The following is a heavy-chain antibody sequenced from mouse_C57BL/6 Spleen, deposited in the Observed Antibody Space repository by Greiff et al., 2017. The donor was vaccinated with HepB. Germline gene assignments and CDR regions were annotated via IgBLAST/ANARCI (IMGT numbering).Heavy chain of an antibody. Sequence: VQLQQSGPELVKPGASVKISCKASGYSFTDYNMNWVKQSNGKSLEWIGVINPNYGTTSYNQKFKGKATLTVDRSSSTAYLQLNSLTSEDSAVYYRARIWDYDGGYAMDYWGKGTSVTVSS. CDR1: GYSFTDYN. J-gene: IGHJ4*01. CDR3: ARIWDYDGGYAMDY. D-gene: IGHD2-4*01. V-gene: IGHV1-39*01. CDR2: INPNYGTT.